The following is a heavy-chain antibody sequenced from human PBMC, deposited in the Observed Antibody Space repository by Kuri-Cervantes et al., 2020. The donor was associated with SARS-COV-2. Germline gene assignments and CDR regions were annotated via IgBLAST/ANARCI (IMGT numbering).Heavy chain of an antibody. CDR2: IYYSGST. V-gene: IGHV4-59*11. CDR1: GGSISSHY. D-gene: IGHD5-18*01. CDR3: ARDRAAMVNALDY. Sequence: SETLSLTCTVSGGSISSHYWSWIRQPPGKGLEWIGYIYYSGSTNYNPSLKSRVTMSVDTSKDQFSLKLSSVTAADTAVYYCARDRAAMVNALDYWGQGTLVTVSS. J-gene: IGHJ4*02.